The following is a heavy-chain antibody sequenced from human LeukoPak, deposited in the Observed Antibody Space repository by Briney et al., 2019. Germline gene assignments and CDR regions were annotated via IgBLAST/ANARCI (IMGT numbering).Heavy chain of an antibody. Sequence: SETLSLTCTVSGGSISSSSYYWGWIRQPPGKGLEWIESIYYSGSTYYNPSLKSRVTISVDTSKNQFSLKLSSVTAADTAVYYCARHVGPIAARPPGWFDPWGQGTLVTVSS. V-gene: IGHV4-39*01. CDR1: GGSISSSSYY. CDR2: IYYSGST. J-gene: IGHJ5*02. D-gene: IGHD6-6*01. CDR3: ARHVGPIAARPPGWFDP.